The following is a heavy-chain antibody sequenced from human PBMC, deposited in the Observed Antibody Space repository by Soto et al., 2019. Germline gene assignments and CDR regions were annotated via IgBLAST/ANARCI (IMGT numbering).Heavy chain of an antibody. V-gene: IGHV1-18*01. CDR3: AKDRKVVQFDY. CDR2: INTNNDNT. CDR1: GYTFSIYG. Sequence: GASVKVSCKTSGYTFSIYGVSWVRQAPGQGLEWMGWINTNNDNTNYAPKFQGRVTMTTDTSKNTLYLQMNSLRAEDTAVYYCAKDRKVVQFDYWGQGTLVTVSS. D-gene: IGHD1-1*01. J-gene: IGHJ4*02.